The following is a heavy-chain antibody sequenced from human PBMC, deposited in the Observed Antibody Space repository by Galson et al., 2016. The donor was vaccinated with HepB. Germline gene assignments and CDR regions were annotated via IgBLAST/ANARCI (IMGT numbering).Heavy chain of an antibody. V-gene: IGHV3-21*01. CDR3: ARGLPSERGTTPHDY. CDR1: GFTLSSYN. J-gene: IGHJ4*02. Sequence: SLRLSCAASGFTLSSYNMNWVRQAPGKGLEWVSSMTSTNYRYYADSGGGRFTISRDNAKNSLYLQMNSLRAEDTAVYYCARGLPSERGTTPHDYWGQGTLVTVSS. CDR2: MTSTNYR. D-gene: IGHD1-1*01.